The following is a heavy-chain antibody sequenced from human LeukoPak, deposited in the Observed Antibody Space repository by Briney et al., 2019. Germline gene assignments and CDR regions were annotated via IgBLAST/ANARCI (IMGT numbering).Heavy chain of an antibody. CDR2: IYTTGST. V-gene: IGHV4-4*07. Sequence: SETLSLTCIVSGASISSYYWSWIRQPAGKGLEWIGRIYTTGSTNYNPSLKSRVTMSVDTSNNQFSLKLSSVTAADTAVYYCARYYYDGSGYYHDYWGQGTLVTVSS. CDR1: GASISSYY. CDR3: ARYYYDGSGYYHDY. D-gene: IGHD3-22*01. J-gene: IGHJ4*02.